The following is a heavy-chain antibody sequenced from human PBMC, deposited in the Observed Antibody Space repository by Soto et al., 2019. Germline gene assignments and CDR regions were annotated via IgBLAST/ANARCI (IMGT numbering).Heavy chain of an antibody. CDR3: ARDQGSWPRGHYYYGMDV. CDR1: GCTFSSYA. V-gene: IGHV1-69*13. Sequence: ASVKVSCKDSGCTFSSYAISWVRQAHGQGLEWMGGIIPIFGTANYAQKFQGRVTITADESTSTAYMALSSLRSEDTAVYYCARDQGSWPRGHYYYGMDVWGQGTTVTVSS. D-gene: IGHD6-13*01. CDR2: IIPIFGTA. J-gene: IGHJ6*02.